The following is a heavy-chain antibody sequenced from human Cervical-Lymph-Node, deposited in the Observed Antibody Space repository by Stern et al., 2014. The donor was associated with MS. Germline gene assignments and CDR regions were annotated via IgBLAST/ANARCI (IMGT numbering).Heavy chain of an antibody. D-gene: IGHD2-21*01. J-gene: IGHJ6*02. CDR1: GGYINSDDHF. V-gene: IGHV4-30-4*01. Sequence: VQLVESGPGLAKPSQTLSLTCSVSGGYINSDDHFWNWIRPSPGKGLGWIGYIPHRGSAYYNSYLQSRVNISVDTSKNLYSLRLTSVTAADTAVYYCARVSRFCGGGECRLHGVQLYYYGADVWGQGTTVTVS. CDR3: ARVSRFCGGGECRLHGVQLYYYGADV. CDR2: IPHRGSA.